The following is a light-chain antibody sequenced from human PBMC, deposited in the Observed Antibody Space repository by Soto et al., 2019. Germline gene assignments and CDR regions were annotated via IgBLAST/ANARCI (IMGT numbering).Light chain of an antibody. CDR2: EVS. J-gene: IGLJ2*01. Sequence: QSALTQPPSVSGSPGQSVTISCTGTSSDVGSYSRVSWYQQPPGTAPKLMIYEVSNRPSGVPDRFSGSKSGNTASLTISGLQAEDEADYYCSSYTTSNTVLFGGGTKVTVL. V-gene: IGLV2-18*02. CDR1: SSDVGSYSR. CDR3: SSYTTSNTVL.